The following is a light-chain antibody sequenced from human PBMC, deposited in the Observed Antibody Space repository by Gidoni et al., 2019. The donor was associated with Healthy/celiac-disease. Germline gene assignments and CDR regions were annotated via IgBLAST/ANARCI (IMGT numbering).Light chain of an antibody. CDR3: QQYHNWPRT. J-gene: IGKJ1*01. CDR1: QSVSSN. CDR2: GAS. V-gene: IGKV3-15*01. Sequence: EIVMPQSPATLSVSPGERATLSCRASQSVSSNLAWYQQKPGQAPRLLIYGASTRATGIPARFSGSGSGTEFTLTISSLQSEDFAVYYCQQYHNWPRTFGQGTKVEIK.